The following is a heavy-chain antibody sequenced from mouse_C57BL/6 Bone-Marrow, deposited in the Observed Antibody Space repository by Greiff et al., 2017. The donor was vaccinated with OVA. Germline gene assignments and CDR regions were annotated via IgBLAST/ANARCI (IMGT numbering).Heavy chain of an antibody. J-gene: IGHJ2*01. D-gene: IGHD1-1*01. CDR1: GYTFTSYW. CDR3: ARGDYYGSRNY. CDR2: IDPSDSYT. Sequence: QVQLQQPGAELARPGTSVKLSCKASGYTFTSYWMHWVKQRPGQGLEWIGEIDPSDSYTNYNQKFKGKATLTVDTSSSTAYMQLRSLTSADSAVYYCARGDYYGSRNYWGQGTTLTVSS. V-gene: IGHV1-59*01.